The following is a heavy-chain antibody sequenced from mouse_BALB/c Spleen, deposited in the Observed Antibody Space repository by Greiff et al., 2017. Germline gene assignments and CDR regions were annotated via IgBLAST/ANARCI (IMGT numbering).Heavy chain of an antibody. V-gene: IGHV14-3*02. CDR1: GFNIKDTY. CDR3: ALYFSNAMDY. D-gene: IGHD2-5*01. Sequence: EVQVVESGAELVKPGASVKLSCTASGFNIKDTYMHWVKQRPEQGLEWIGRIDPANGNTKYDPKFQGKATITADTSSNTAYLQLSILTSEDTAVYYCALYFSNAMDYWGQGTSVTVSA. J-gene: IGHJ4*01. CDR2: IDPANGNT.